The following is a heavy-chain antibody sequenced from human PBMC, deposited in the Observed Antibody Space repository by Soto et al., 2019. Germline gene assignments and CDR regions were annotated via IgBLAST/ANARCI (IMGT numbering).Heavy chain of an antibody. J-gene: IGHJ3*02. D-gene: IGHD2-15*01. CDR2: IWYDGSNK. Sequence: GGSLRLSCAASGFTFSSYGVHWVRQAPGKGLEWVAVIWYDGSNKYYADSVKGRFTISRDNSKNTLYLQMNSLRAEDTAVYYCAVVVAATLDAFNIWGQGTMVTVSS. CDR1: GFTFSSYG. V-gene: IGHV3-33*01. CDR3: AVVVAATLDAFNI.